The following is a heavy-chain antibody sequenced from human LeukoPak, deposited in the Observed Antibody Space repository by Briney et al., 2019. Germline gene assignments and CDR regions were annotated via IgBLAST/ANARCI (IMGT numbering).Heavy chain of an antibody. CDR1: GFTFDDYG. V-gene: IGHV3-20*04. D-gene: IGHD3-22*01. CDR3: ARVSGLGSYYDSSGYPDY. Sequence: GGSLRLSCAASGFTFDDYGMSWVRQASGKGLEWVPGINWNGGSTGYADSVKGRFTISRDNAKNSLYLQMNSLRAEDTALYYCARVSGLGSYYDSSGYPDYWGQGTLVTVSS. CDR2: INWNGGST. J-gene: IGHJ4*02.